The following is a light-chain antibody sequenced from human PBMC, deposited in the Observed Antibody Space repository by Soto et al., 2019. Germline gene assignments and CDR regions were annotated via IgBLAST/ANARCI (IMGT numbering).Light chain of an antibody. CDR2: KAS. CDR3: QQHSGYSLT. V-gene: IGKV1-5*03. J-gene: IGKJ4*01. Sequence: DIQMTQSPSTLSASVGERVTITCRASQSINSWLAWYQQKPGKAPKLLIYKASSLETGVPSRFSGSESGTEFTLIISSLQPDDFATYYCQQHSGYSLTFGGGTKVEIK. CDR1: QSINSW.